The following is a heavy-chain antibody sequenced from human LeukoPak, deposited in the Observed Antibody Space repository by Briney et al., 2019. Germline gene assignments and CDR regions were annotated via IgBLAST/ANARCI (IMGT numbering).Heavy chain of an antibody. CDR2: IWYDGSKK. J-gene: IGHJ4*02. Sequence: GGSLRLSCAASGITFSSYGMHWVRQAPGKGLEWVALIWYDGSKKYYTDPVKGRFTISRDNANNTLYLQMNSLRAEDTAVYYCARSDRGYYDSLDHWGQGDLVTVSS. CDR1: GITFSSYG. D-gene: IGHD3-22*01. CDR3: ARSDRGYYDSLDH. V-gene: IGHV3-33*01.